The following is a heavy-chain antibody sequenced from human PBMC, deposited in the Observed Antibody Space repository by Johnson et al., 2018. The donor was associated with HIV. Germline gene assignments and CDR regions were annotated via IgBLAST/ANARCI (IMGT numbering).Heavy chain of an antibody. J-gene: IGHJ3*02. Sequence: QVQLVESGGGVVQPGRSLRLSCAASGFTFSSYAMHWVRQAPAKGLEWVAVISYDGSDKYYADSVKGRFTISRDSSKNTLYLQMNSLRVDDTAVYYCARASGFDMWGQGTMVTVSS. CDR2: ISYDGSDK. CDR1: GFTFSSYA. CDR3: ARASGFDM. D-gene: IGHD1-26*01. V-gene: IGHV3-30*04.